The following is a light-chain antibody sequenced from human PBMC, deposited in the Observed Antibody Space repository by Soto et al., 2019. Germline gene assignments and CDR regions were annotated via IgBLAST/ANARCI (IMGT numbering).Light chain of an antibody. V-gene: IGLV1-47*02. J-gene: IGLJ2*01. CDR3: AAWDDSLSDLVV. CDR2: SNN. CDR1: SSNIGSNY. Sequence: QSVLTQPPSASGTPGPRVTISCSGSSSNIGSNYVYWYQQLPGTAPKLLIYSNNQRPSGVPDRFSGSKSGTSASLAISGLRSEDEADYYCAAWDDSLSDLVVFGGGTKLTVL.